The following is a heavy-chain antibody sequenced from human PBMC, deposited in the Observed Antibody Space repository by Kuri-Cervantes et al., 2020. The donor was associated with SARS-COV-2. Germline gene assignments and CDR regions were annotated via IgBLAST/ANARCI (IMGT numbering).Heavy chain of an antibody. CDR1: GFTLTTYS. V-gene: IGHV3-21*01. Sequence: GGSLRLSCAASGFTLTTYSMNWFRQAPGKGLEWVSSISSDSFHIYYADSVKGRFTISRDNAKNSLYLQMNSLRAEDTAVYYCARHLPDMETTMALDYWGQGTLVTVSS. CDR2: ISSDSFHI. D-gene: IGHD5-18*01. J-gene: IGHJ4*02. CDR3: ARHLPDMETTMALDY.